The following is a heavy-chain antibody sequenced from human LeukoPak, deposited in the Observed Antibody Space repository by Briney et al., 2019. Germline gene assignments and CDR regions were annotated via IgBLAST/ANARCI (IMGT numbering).Heavy chain of an antibody. Sequence: ASVKVSCKASGYTFTSSGISWVRQAPGQGLEWMGWISAYNGNTNYAQKLQGRVTMTTDTSTSTAYMELRSLRSDDTAVYYCARDHEWTMIVVVGGYYFDYWGQGTLVTVSS. CDR2: ISAYNGNT. CDR3: ARDHEWTMIVVVGGYYFDY. D-gene: IGHD3-22*01. V-gene: IGHV1-18*01. CDR1: GYTFTSSG. J-gene: IGHJ4*02.